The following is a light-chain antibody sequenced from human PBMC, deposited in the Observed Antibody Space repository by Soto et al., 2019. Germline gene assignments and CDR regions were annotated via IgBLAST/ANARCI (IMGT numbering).Light chain of an antibody. V-gene: IGLV8-61*01. CDR1: SGSVSTNYS. CDR3: VLYMGSVPV. Sequence: QAVVTQEPSFSVSPGGTVTLTCDLSSGSVSTNYSPSWYQQTPGQAPRTLIYRTNTRSSGVPDRFSGSILGNKAALTITGAQADDESDYYCVLYMGSVPVFGGGTKVTVL. J-gene: IGLJ2*01. CDR2: RTN.